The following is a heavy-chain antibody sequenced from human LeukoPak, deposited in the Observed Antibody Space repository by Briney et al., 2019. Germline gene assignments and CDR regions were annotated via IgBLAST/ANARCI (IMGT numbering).Heavy chain of an antibody. D-gene: IGHD3-22*01. CDR2: IVVGSGNT. CDR1: GFTFTTSA. J-gene: IGHJ4*02. CDR3: AAAYRYFYDRRGYFDY. Sequence: SVKVSCKASGFTFTTSAMQWVRQARGQRLEWIGWIVVGSGNTNYAQKFQERVTITRDMSTSTAYMELSSLRSEDTAVYYCAAAYRYFYDRRGYFDYWGQGTLVTVSS. V-gene: IGHV1-58*02.